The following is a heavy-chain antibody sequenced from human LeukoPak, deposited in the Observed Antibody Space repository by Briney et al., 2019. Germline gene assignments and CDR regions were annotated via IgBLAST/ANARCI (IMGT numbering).Heavy chain of an antibody. CDR1: GGSISSGRYY. Sequence: PSETLSLTCTVSGGSISSGRYYWNWIRQSPGKGLEWIGYIYYTGRTKYNPSVQSRVTISVDTSKNQFSLNLRSVTSADTAVYYCAREGMGLYYAHCSGGSCYPNGWWFDPWGQGTLVTVSS. CDR2: IYYTGRT. V-gene: IGHV4-61*01. J-gene: IGHJ5*02. CDR3: AREGMGLYYAHCSGGSCYPNGWWFDP. D-gene: IGHD2-15*01.